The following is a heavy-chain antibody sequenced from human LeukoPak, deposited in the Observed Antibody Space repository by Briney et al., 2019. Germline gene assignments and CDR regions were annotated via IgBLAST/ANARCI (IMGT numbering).Heavy chain of an antibody. V-gene: IGHV4-30-2*01. J-gene: IGHJ6*02. CDR1: GGSISSGGYS. CDR3: ARVPTSAAGYYYYGMDV. D-gene: IGHD6-13*01. Sequence: SQTPSLTCAVSGGSISSGGYSWSWIRQPPGKGLEWIGYIYHSGSTYYNPSLKSRVTISVDRSKNQFSLKLSSVTAADTAVYYCARVPTSAAGYYYYGMDVWGQGTTVTVSS. CDR2: IYHSGST.